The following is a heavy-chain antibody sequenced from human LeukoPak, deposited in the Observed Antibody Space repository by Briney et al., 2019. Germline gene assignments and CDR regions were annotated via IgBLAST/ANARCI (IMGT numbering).Heavy chain of an antibody. CDR1: GYTFTSYD. V-gene: IGHV1-8*01. CDR2: MNPNSGNT. CDR3: ARFDDSSGYYFAPLLGYYYGMDV. J-gene: IGHJ6*02. Sequence: GASVKVSCKASGYTFTSYDINWVRQATGQGLEWMGWMNPNSGNTGYAQKFQGRVTMTRNTSISTAYMELSSLRSEDTAVYYCARFDDSSGYYFAPLLGYYYGMDVWGQGTTVTVSS. D-gene: IGHD3-22*01.